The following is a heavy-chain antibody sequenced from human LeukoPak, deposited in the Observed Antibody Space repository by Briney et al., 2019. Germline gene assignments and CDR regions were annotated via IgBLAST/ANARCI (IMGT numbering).Heavy chain of an antibody. CDR2: IYYSGST. D-gene: IGHD3-22*01. CDR1: GGSISSYY. Sequence: SGTLSLTCTVSGGSISSYYWSWIRQPPGKGLEWIGYIYYSGSTNYNPSLKSRVTISVDTSKNQFSLKLSSVTAADTAVYYCARVLRSNGSGYSYEGGPFLDYGGREPLVTVSS. V-gene: IGHV4-59*01. J-gene: IGHJ4*02. CDR3: ARVLRSNGSGYSYEGGPFLDY.